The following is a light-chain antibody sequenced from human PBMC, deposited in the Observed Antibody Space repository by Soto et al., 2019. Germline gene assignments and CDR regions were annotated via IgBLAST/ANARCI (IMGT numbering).Light chain of an antibody. Sequence: QSALTQPPSASGSPGQSVTISCTGTSSDVGGYNFVSWYQQHPGKVPKLMIYEVSKRPSGVPDRFSGSKSGNTASLTVSGLQAEDEADYYCSSHRGSNNPYVFGTGTKVTVL. V-gene: IGLV2-8*01. CDR3: SSHRGSNNPYV. CDR1: SSDVGGYNF. J-gene: IGLJ1*01. CDR2: EVS.